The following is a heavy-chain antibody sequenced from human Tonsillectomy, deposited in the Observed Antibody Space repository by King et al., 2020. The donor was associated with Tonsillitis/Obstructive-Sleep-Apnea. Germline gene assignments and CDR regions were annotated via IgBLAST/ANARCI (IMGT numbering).Heavy chain of an antibody. CDR2: INPSDGIT. CDR1: GYTFTRNY. Sequence: VQLVESGAEVKKPGASVTVSCTASGYTFTRNYVHWVRQAPGQGLEWMGIINPSDGITTYAQKFQDRVTMTRDTSTSTVNMELSSLRAEDTALYYCVRDDKDGRHLDYWGQGSLVSVSS. D-gene: IGHD2-15*01. V-gene: IGHV1-46*01. CDR3: VRDDKDGRHLDY. J-gene: IGHJ4*02.